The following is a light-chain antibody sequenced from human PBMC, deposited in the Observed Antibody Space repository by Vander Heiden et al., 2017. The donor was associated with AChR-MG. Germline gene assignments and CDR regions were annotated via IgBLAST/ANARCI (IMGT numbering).Light chain of an antibody. J-gene: IGLJ2*01. CDR3: AAWDDSLNGPV. Sequence: QSVLTQPPSASGTPGQRVTISCSGTSSNIGSNTVNWYQQLPGTAPKLRIYSNNQRPSGVPDRFSGSKSGTSASLAISGLQSEDEADYDGAAWDDSLNGPVFGGGTKLTVL. CDR1: SSNIGSNT. CDR2: SNN. V-gene: IGLV1-44*01.